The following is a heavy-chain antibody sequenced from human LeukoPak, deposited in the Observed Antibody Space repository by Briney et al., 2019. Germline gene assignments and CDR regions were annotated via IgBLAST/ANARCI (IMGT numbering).Heavy chain of an antibody. CDR1: GFSFGASA. V-gene: IGHV3-73*01. CDR3: TRLCSNGYDY. J-gene: IGHJ4*02. CDR2: IRSRANGYAT. D-gene: IGHD3-22*01. Sequence: GGSLRLSCVASGFSFGASAMHWVRQAPGKGLEWVGRIRSRANGYATAYTASVKGRFTISRDDSKNTAYLRMNSLKTEDTAVYYCTRLCSNGYDYWGQGTLVTVSS.